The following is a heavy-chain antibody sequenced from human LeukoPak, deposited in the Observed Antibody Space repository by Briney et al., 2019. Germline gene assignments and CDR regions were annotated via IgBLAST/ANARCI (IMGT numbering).Heavy chain of an antibody. CDR2: IRSKANSYAT. CDR3: TSYSSSFDYYYYYMDV. V-gene: IGHV3-73*01. CDR1: GLTFSGSA. J-gene: IGHJ6*03. Sequence: GGSLRLSCAASGLTFSGSAMHWVRQASGKGLERVGRIRSKANSYATAYAASVKGRFTISRDDSKNTAYLQMNSLKTEDTAVYYCTSYSSSFDYYYYYMDVWGKGTTVTVSS. D-gene: IGHD6-13*01.